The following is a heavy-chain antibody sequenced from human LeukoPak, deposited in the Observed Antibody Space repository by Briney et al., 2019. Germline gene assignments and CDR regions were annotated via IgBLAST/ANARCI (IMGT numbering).Heavy chain of an antibody. D-gene: IGHD3-3*01. CDR2: ISYDGSNK. J-gene: IGHJ4*02. Sequence: PGGSPRLSRAASGFTFSSYAMHWVRQAPGKGLEWVAVISYDGSNKYYADSVKGRFTISRDNSKNTLYLQMNSLRAEDTAVYYCASEIIFGSFDYWGQGTLVTVSS. V-gene: IGHV3-30*04. CDR3: ASEIIFGSFDY. CDR1: GFTFSSYA.